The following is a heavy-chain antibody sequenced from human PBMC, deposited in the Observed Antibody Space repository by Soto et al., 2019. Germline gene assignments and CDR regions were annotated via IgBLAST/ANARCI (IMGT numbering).Heavy chain of an antibody. V-gene: IGHV4-59*01. D-gene: IGHD2-15*01. CDR3: AGFCSGGRCPDH. CDR2: IHYSGSS. Sequence: QVQLQESGPGLVTPSETLSLTCSVSGTSISSYYWTWIRQPPGKGLEWIGFIHYSGSSNYNPSLKSRVTLSADTSKNQFSLKLSSVTSADTAVYFCAGFCSGGRCPDHWGQGTLVTVSS. J-gene: IGHJ4*02. CDR1: GTSISSYY.